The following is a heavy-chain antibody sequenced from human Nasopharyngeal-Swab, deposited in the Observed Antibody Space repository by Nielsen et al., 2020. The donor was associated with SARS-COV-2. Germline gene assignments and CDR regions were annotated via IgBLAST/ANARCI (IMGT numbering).Heavy chain of an antibody. V-gene: IGHV4-34*01. Sequence: SETLSLTCAVYGRSFSGYYWSWIRQPPGKGLEWIGEINHSGSTNYNPSLESRVTISVDTSKNQFSLKLSSVTAADTAVYYCARVGTTVTTPVDYWGLGTLVTVSS. D-gene: IGHD4-17*01. CDR3: ARVGTTVTTPVDY. CDR2: INHSGST. CDR1: GRSFSGYY. J-gene: IGHJ4*02.